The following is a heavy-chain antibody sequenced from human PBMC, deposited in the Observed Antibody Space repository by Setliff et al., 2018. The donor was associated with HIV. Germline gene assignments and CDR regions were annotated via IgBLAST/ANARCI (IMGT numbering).Heavy chain of an antibody. CDR3: AREAPYSSSPFDY. CDR2: LHHDGSL. J-gene: IGHJ4*02. Sequence: KPSETLSLTCAVSDFSLSIGYFWGWIRQSPGKGLEWIGSLHHDGSLYYNPSLKSRVSMLVDTSKNQFSLRLTSMTAADTAVYYCAREAPYSSSPFDYWGQGTLVTVSS. CDR1: DFSLSIGYF. D-gene: IGHD6-13*01. V-gene: IGHV4-38-2*02.